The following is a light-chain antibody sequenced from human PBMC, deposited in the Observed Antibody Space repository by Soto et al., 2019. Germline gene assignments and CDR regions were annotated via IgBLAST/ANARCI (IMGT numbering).Light chain of an antibody. CDR3: QKYNSAIT. J-gene: IGKJ5*01. CDR2: GAS. CDR1: QSVSNNY. Sequence: EIVLTQSPGTLSLSPGERATLSCRASQSVSNNYLAWYQQKPGQAPRLLIYGASNRATGIPDRFSGSGSGTDFTITISSLQPEDAATYYCQKYNSAITFGQGTRLEIK. V-gene: IGKV3-20*01.